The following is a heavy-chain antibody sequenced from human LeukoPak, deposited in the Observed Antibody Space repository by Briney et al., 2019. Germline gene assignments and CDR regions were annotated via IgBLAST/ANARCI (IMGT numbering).Heavy chain of an antibody. V-gene: IGHV4-4*07. D-gene: IGHD3-10*01. CDR2: IYDSGST. CDR1: GGSIATYY. J-gene: IGHJ4*02. Sequence: SETLSLTCTVSGGSIATYYWSWIRQPAGKGLEWIGRIYDSGSTQYTPSLKRRVTTSVARSRNQFSLKLSSVTAADTALYFCARDIRNSASYYSDYWGRGTLVTVSS. CDR3: ARDIRNSASYYSDY.